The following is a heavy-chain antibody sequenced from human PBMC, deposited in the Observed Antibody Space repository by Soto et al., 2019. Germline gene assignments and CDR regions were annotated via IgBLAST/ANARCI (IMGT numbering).Heavy chain of an antibody. CDR1: GGAMSSHY. D-gene: IGHD3-16*01. CDR3: ARADPDASVGY. J-gene: IGHJ4*02. V-gene: IGHV4-59*11. CDR2: ISYSGST. Sequence: ETLSLTCTISGGAMSSHYWTWLRQPPGKGLEWIGYISYSGSTYYNPSLKSRVTISADTSRNQFSLKLSSVIAADTAVYYCARADPDASVGYWGQGTLVTVSS.